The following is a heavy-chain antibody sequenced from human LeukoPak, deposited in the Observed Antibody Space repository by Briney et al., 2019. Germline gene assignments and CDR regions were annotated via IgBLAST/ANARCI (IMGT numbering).Heavy chain of an antibody. J-gene: IGHJ6*03. Sequence: GASVKVSCKASGYTFTSYDINWVRQATGQGLEWMGWMNPNSGNTGYAQKFQGRVTMTRNTSISTAYMELSSLRSEDTAVYYCARASSSGWYDSYYYYYMDVWGEGTTVTVSS. CDR1: GYTFTSYD. CDR2: MNPNSGNT. CDR3: ARASSSGWYDSYYYYYMDV. V-gene: IGHV1-8*01. D-gene: IGHD6-19*01.